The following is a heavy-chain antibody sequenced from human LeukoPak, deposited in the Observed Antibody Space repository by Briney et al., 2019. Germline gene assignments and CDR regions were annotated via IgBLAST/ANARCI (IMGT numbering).Heavy chain of an antibody. CDR3: ARDGSIAVAGNYYYYYMDV. V-gene: IGHV1-69*06. CDR2: IIPIFGTA. J-gene: IGHJ6*03. CDR1: GGTFSSYA. D-gene: IGHD6-19*01. Sequence: SVKVSCKASGGTFSSYAISWVRQAPGQGLEWMGGIIPIFGTANYAQKFQGRVTITADKSTSTAYIELSSLRSEDTAVYYCARDGSIAVAGNYYYYYMDVWGKGTTVTVSS.